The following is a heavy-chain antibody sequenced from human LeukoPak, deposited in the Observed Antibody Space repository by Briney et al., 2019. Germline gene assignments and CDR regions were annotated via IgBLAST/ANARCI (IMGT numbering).Heavy chain of an antibody. Sequence: PSETLSLTCAVSGYSISSGYYWGWIRQPPGKGLEWIGSIYHSGSTYYNPSPKSRVTISVDTSKNQFSLKLSSVTAADTAVYYCARQYDSYFYYYLDLWGTGTTVTVSS. CDR2: IYHSGST. CDR1: GYSISSGYY. V-gene: IGHV4-38-2*01. D-gene: IGHD2-2*01. CDR3: ARQYDSYFYYYLDL. J-gene: IGHJ6*03.